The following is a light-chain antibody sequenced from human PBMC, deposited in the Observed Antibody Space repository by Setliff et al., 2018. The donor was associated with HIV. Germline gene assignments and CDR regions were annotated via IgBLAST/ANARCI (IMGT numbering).Light chain of an antibody. V-gene: IGLV1-44*01. CDR3: ATWDENVNGPV. Sequence: QSALTQPPSASGTPGQRVTISCSGSHSNIGSNNVVWYYQLPGTAPKLLIYRNNRRPSGVSDRFSGSKSGTSASLAISGLQSADEADYYCATWDENVNGPVFGSGTKVTVL. CDR1: HSNIGSNN. CDR2: RNN. J-gene: IGLJ1*01.